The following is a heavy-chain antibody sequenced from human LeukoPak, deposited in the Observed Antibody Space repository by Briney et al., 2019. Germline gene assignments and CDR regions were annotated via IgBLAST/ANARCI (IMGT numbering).Heavy chain of an antibody. CDR3: ARQTDSSGYYELDAFDI. D-gene: IGHD3-22*01. V-gene: IGHV3-7*01. CDR1: GFTFSSYW. J-gene: IGHJ3*02. Sequence: EGSLRLSCAASGFTFSSYWMSWVRQAPGKGLEWVANIKQDGSEKYYVDSVKGRFTISRDNAKNSLYLQMNSLRAEDTAVYYCARQTDSSGYYELDAFDIWGQGTMVTVSS. CDR2: IKQDGSEK.